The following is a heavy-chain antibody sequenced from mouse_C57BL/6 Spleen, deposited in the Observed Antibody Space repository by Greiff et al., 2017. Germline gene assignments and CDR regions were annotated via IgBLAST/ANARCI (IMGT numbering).Heavy chain of an antibody. CDR1: GYSITSGYY. CDR2: ISYDGSN. CDR3: ARGGFY. V-gene: IGHV3-6*01. Sequence: EVKVEESGPGLVKPSQSLSLTCSVTGYSITSGYYWNWIRQFPGNKLEWMGYISYDGSNNYNPSLKNRISITRDTSKNQFFLKLNSVTTEDTATYYCARGGFYWGQGTSVTVSS. J-gene: IGHJ4*01.